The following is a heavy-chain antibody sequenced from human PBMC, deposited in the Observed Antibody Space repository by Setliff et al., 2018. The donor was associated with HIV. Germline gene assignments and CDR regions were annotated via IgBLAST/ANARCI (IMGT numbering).Heavy chain of an antibody. CDR3: ARGWEGGMDY. Sequence: ASVKVSCKASGYTFTRYFMHCVRQAPGQGLEWLGMINPSGGSTWYAQMFQGRVTMTGDTSTNTLYMELSSLRSEDTAVYYCARGWEGGMDYWGQGTLVTVSS. J-gene: IGHJ4*02. V-gene: IGHV1-46*01. CDR1: GYTFTRYF. D-gene: IGHD1-26*01. CDR2: INPSGGST.